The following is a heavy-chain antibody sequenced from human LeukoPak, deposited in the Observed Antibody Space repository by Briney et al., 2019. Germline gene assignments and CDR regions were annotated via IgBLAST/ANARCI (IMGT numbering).Heavy chain of an antibody. Sequence: GGSLRLSCAASGFTLSSYAMHWVRQAPGKGLEWVAVISYDGSNKYYADSVKGRFTISRDNSKNTLYLQMNSLRAEDTAVYYCARDSSSSSYYFDYWGQGTLVTVSS. V-gene: IGHV3-30-3*01. D-gene: IGHD6-6*01. J-gene: IGHJ4*02. CDR1: GFTLSSYA. CDR2: ISYDGSNK. CDR3: ARDSSSSSYYFDY.